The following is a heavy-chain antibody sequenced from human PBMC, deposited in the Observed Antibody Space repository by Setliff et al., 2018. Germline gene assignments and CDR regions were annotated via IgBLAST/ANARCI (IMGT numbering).Heavy chain of an antibody. CDR2: IYSGGSST. Sequence: GGSLRLSCAASGFTFSNYEMSWVRQAPGKGLEWVSVIYSGGSSTYSADSVKGRFTISRDDSKNTLYLQMNSLRVEDTARYYCVNHNPARRSPAGTALDSWGQGTLVTVSS. J-gene: IGHJ4*02. CDR3: VNHNPARRSPAGTALDS. CDR1: GFTFSNYE. D-gene: IGHD6-19*01. V-gene: IGHV3-23*03.